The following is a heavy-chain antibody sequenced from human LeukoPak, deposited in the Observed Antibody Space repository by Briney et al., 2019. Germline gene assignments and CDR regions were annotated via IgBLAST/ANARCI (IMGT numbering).Heavy chain of an antibody. D-gene: IGHD2-21*02. CDR3: TRELPREVTLDY. Sequence: GGSLRLSCAASGFTFISYGMQWVRQAPGKGLVWVSRISTDGSSTSYADSVKGRFTVTRDNSKNTLYLQVNSLRAEDTAVYFCTRELPREVTLDYWGQGTLVTLSS. CDR2: ISTDGSST. V-gene: IGHV3-74*01. CDR1: GFTFISYG. J-gene: IGHJ4*01.